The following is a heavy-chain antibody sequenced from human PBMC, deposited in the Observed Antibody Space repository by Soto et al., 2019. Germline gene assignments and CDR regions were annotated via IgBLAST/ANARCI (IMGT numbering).Heavy chain of an antibody. CDR1: GFTFNTYD. CDR3: VRSGTARLLRHSWFDT. CDR2: ITTSSAYI. J-gene: IGHJ5*02. V-gene: IGHV3-21*01. D-gene: IGHD2-21*01. Sequence: EVQLVESGGGLVKPGGSLTLSCAASGFTFNTYDMNWVRQAPGKGLEWVSSITTSSAYIYYADSLKGRITISRDNAKNSLLLQMNSLRAEDTAVYYCVRSGTARLLRHSWFDTWGQGTLVTVSS.